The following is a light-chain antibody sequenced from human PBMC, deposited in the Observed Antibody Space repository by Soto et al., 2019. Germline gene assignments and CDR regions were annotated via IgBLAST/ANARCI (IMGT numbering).Light chain of an antibody. J-gene: IGKJ4*01. Sequence: DIQMTQSPSSLSASVGDRVTITCRASQSIGDNVNWYQQKPGRAPELLIYRASNLHGGVPSRFSGSGSGTDSTLIIITLQPEDFATYFCQQTYRTPLTFGGGTRVDIK. CDR3: QQTYRTPLT. CDR2: RAS. CDR1: QSIGDN. V-gene: IGKV1-39*01.